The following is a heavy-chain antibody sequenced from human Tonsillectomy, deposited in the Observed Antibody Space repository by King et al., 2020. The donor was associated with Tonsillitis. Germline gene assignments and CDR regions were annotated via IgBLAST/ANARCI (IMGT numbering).Heavy chain of an antibody. Sequence: VQLVESGGGVVQPGRSLRLSCAASGFNFSIYGMHWVRQAPGKGLEWVAVISYDGGNKYYPDSVKGRFTISRDNSKNTLYLQMNSLRAEDTAVYYCAKKATGDRYQLPDYWGQGTLVTVSS. D-gene: IGHD2-2*01. CDR2: ISYDGGNK. CDR3: AKKATGDRYQLPDY. J-gene: IGHJ4*02. CDR1: GFNFSIYG. V-gene: IGHV3-30*18.